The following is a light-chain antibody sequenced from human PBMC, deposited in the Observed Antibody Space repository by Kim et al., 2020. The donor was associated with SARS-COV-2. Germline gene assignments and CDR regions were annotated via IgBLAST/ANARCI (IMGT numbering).Light chain of an antibody. CDR2: AAS. Sequence: EIVLTQSPGTLSLSPGERATLSCRASQSVKSSHLAWYQQKSGQAPRLLIYAASNRATGIPDRFSGSASGTDFTLTISRLEPEDFAVYYCQRYGSSLWTFGQGTKLEI. V-gene: IGKV3-20*01. CDR1: QSVKSSH. J-gene: IGKJ2*02. CDR3: QRYGSSLWT.